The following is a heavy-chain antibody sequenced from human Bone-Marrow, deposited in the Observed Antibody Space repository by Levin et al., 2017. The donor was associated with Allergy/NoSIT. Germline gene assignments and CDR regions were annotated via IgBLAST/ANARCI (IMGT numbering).Heavy chain of an antibody. Sequence: GESLKISCAASGFTFSSYAMHWVRQAPGKGLEWVAVISYDGSNKYYADSVKGRFTISRDNSKNTLYLQMNSLRAEDTAVYYCASAVYYYDSSGSPFDIWGQGTMVTVSS. D-gene: IGHD3-22*01. CDR1: GFTFSSYA. J-gene: IGHJ3*02. CDR2: ISYDGSNK. V-gene: IGHV3-30*04. CDR3: ASAVYYYDSSGSPFDI.